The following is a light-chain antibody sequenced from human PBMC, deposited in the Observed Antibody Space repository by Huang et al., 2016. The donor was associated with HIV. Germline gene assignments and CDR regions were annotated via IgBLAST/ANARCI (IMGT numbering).Light chain of an antibody. V-gene: IGKV4-1*01. Sequence: DIVMTQSPDSLAVSLGERATVNCKSSKRLLYGSNNQKYLAWYQQKPGQTPKLLICWASARESGVPDRVSGSGSGTYFTLTISSLQAEDVAFYYCQQYFNAPITFGQGTRLEI. CDR2: WAS. CDR1: KRLLYGSNNQKY. J-gene: IGKJ5*01. CDR3: QQYFNAPIT.